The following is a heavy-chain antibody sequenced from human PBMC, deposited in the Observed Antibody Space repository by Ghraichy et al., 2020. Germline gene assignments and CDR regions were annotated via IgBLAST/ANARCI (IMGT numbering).Heavy chain of an antibody. V-gene: IGHV3-48*02. CDR3: ARELALGYCSGGSCPSGG. Sequence: LSLTCAASGFTFSSYSMNWVRQAPGKGLEWVSYISSSSSTIYYADSVKGRFTISRDNAKNSLYLQMNSLRDEDTAVYYCARELALGYCSGGSCPSGGWGQGTLVTVSS. J-gene: IGHJ4*02. D-gene: IGHD2-15*01. CDR2: ISSSSSTI. CDR1: GFTFSSYS.